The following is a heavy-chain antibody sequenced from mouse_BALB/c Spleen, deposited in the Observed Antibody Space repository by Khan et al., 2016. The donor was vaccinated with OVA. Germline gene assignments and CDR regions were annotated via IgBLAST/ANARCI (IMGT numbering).Heavy chain of an antibody. CDR2: FYPGSSDT. J-gene: IGHJ2*01. CDR1: GYSFTSYW. D-gene: IGHD2-2*01. V-gene: IGHV1-5*01. CDR3: TRSYGSVYFDY. Sequence: EVQLQQSGTVPARPGASVKMSCKASGYSFTSYWMHWVTQRPGQGLEWIGAFYPGSSDTRYNQMFKDRAKLTAVTSASTVYMELSSLTNEDSAVYYCTRSYGSVYFDYWGQGTTLTVSS.